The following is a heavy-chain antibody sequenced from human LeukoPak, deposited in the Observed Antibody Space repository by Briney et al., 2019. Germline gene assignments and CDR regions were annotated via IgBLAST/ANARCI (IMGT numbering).Heavy chain of an antibody. CDR3: ARSPPVVVVAATRAGAFDI. V-gene: IGHV3-21*01. CDR1: GFTFSSYS. J-gene: IGHJ3*02. Sequence: RPGGSLRLSCAASGFTFSSYSMNWVRQAPGKGLEWVSSISSSSSYICYADSVKGRFTISRDNAKNSLYLQMNSLRAEDTAVYYCARSPPVVVVAATRAGAFDIWGQGTMVTVSS. D-gene: IGHD2-15*01. CDR2: ISSSSSYI.